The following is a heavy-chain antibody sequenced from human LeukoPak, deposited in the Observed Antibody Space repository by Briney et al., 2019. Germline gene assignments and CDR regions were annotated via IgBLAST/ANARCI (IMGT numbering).Heavy chain of an antibody. D-gene: IGHD4-17*01. V-gene: IGHV3-21*04. CDR2: ITSSGTYI. CDR3: ARRPNGDYPPDY. J-gene: IGHJ4*02. CDR1: GFTFSNYN. Sequence: GGSLRLSCAASGFTFSNYNMNWVRQAPGKAMEWVSSITSSGTYIFYADSVKGRFTISRDNAKNSLYLQMDSLGPEDTAIYYCARRPNGDYPPDYWGQGTLVTVSS.